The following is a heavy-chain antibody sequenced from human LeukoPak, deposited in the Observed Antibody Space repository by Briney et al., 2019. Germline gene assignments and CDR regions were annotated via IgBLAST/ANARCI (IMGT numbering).Heavy chain of an antibody. Sequence: GGSLRLSCVASGFTFSDFYMSWIRQAPGKGLEWVSYISSSGSARYYTDSVKGRFTISRDNAKNSLYLQMNSLRAEDTAVYYCAREGSSLTGVHYWGQGTLVTVSS. D-gene: IGHD3-9*01. V-gene: IGHV3-11*01. CDR2: ISSSGSAR. CDR3: AREGSSLTGVHY. J-gene: IGHJ4*02. CDR1: GFTFSDFY.